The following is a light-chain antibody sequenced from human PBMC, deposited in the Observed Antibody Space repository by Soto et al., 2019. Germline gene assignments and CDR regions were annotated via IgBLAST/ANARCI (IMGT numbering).Light chain of an antibody. Sequence: AIRITHSPASLSASTGDTVTITCRASHDIGSVLAWYQQKPGTAPKVLISGASNLHGGVPSRFSGSGSRTDFTLTITHLQSEDFATYYCQHYLKYPITFGQGTRLEIK. CDR3: QHYLKYPIT. V-gene: IGKV1-8*01. CDR1: HDIGSV. CDR2: GAS. J-gene: IGKJ5*01.